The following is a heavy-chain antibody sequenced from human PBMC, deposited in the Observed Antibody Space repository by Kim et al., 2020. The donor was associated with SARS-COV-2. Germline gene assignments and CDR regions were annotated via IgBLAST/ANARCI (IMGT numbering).Heavy chain of an antibody. CDR1: GFTFSSYW. CDR2: IKQDGSEK. CDR3: ASVGAYSVSWWPFDY. J-gene: IGHJ4*02. D-gene: IGHD6-13*01. Sequence: GGSLRLSCAASGFTFSSYWMSWVRQAPGKGLEWVANIKQDGSEKYYVDSVKGRFTISRDNAKNSLYLQMNSLRAEDTAVYYCASVGAYSVSWWPFDYWGQGTLVTVSS. V-gene: IGHV3-7*01.